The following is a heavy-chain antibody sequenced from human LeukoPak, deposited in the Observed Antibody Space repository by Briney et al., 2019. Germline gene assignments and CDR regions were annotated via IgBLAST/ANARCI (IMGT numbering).Heavy chain of an antibody. D-gene: IGHD2-8*01. CDR1: GYTFTSYG. J-gene: IGHJ5*02. CDR2: ISAYNGNT. CDR3: ARDSRQGGYCTNGVCYNWFDP. Sequence: ASAKVSCKASGYTFTSYGISWVRQAPGQGLEWMGWISAYNGNTNYAQKLQGRVTMTTDTSTSTAYMELRSLRSDDTAVYYCARDSRQGGYCTNGVCYNWFDPWGQGTLVTVSS. V-gene: IGHV1-18*01.